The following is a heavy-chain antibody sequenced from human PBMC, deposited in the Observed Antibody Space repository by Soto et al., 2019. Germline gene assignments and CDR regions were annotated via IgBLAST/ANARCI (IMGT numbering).Heavy chain of an antibody. D-gene: IGHD5-12*01. V-gene: IGHV1-3*01. CDR1: DTPSLAML. Sequence: ASVKSPARLLDTPSLAMLCIGCARPPGQRFEWMGWINAGNGNTKYSQKFQGRVTITRDTSASTAYMELSSLRSEDTAVYYCARALTRDKEMATIIFDYWGQGTLVTVSS. CDR3: ARALTRDKEMATIIFDY. J-gene: IGHJ4*02. CDR2: INAGNGNT.